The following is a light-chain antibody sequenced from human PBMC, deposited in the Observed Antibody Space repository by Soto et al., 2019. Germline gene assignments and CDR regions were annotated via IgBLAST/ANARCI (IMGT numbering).Light chain of an antibody. V-gene: IGLV1-40*01. CDR1: SPNIGAGYG. Sequence: QSVLTQPPSVSGAPGQRVTISCTGSSPNIGAGYGVHWYQQLPGTAPKLLIYGNSNRPSGVPDRFSGSKSGTSASLAITGLRAEDEADYYCQSYDSSLSGWVLGGGTKLTVL. J-gene: IGLJ3*02. CDR3: QSYDSSLSGWV. CDR2: GNS.